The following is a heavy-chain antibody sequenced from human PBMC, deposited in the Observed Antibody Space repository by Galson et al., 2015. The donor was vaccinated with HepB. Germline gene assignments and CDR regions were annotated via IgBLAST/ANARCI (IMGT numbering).Heavy chain of an antibody. CDR2: IYSGGST. D-gene: IGHD3-3*02. CDR1: GFTVSSNY. CDR3: ARGHFWSGYYN. V-gene: IGHV3-53*01. Sequence: SLRLSCAASGFTVSSNYMSWVRQAPGKGLEWVSVIYSGGSTFYADSVKGRFTISRDNSRNTLYLQMNSLRAEDTAVFYCARGHFWSGYYNWGQGTLVTVSS. J-gene: IGHJ4*02.